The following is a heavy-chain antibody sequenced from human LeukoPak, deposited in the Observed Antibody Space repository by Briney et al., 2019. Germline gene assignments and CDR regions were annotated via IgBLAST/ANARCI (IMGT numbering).Heavy chain of an antibody. CDR1: EFSVGSNY. D-gene: IGHD3-22*01. J-gene: IGHJ4*02. Sequence: GGSLRLSCAASEFSVGSNYMTWVRQAPGKGLEWVSYISSSGSTIYYADSVKGRFTISRDNAKNSLYLQMNSLRAEDTAVYYCASSGYYFYYFDYWGQGTLVTVSS. CDR2: ISSSGSTI. V-gene: IGHV3-48*04. CDR3: ASSGYYFYYFDY.